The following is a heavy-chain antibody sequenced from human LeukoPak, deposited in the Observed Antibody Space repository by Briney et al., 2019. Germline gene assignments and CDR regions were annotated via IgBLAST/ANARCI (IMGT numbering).Heavy chain of an antibody. Sequence: GESLKISCEGSGYSFTTYWIAGGRQMPGKGREGRGIIYPGDSNTRYSPSFQGEVTISADKSISTASLQWSSLKASDTAMYYCARRMGGSYYESSGAFDYWGLGTLVTVSS. CDR3: ARRMGGSYYESSGAFDY. J-gene: IGHJ4*02. V-gene: IGHV5-51*01. D-gene: IGHD1-26*01. CDR1: GYSFTTYW. CDR2: IYPGDSNT.